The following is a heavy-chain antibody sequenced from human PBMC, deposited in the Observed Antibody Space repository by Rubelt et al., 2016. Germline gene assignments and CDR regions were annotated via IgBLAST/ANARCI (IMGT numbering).Heavy chain of an antibody. CDR1: GGSFSGYY. Sequence: QVQLQQWGAGLLKPSETLSLTCAVYGGSFSGYYWSWIRQPPGKGLEWIGEINHSGSTNYNPSLKSRVTISVDTSKNRFSRKRSSVTAADTAVYFCARHYSGNYPPTDWGQGTLVTVSS. CDR2: INHSGST. V-gene: IGHV4-34*01. J-gene: IGHJ4*02. D-gene: IGHD1-26*01. CDR3: ARHYSGNYPPTD.